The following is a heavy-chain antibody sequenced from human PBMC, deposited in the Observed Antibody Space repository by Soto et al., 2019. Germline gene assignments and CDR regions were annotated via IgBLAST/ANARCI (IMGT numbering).Heavy chain of an antibody. J-gene: IGHJ4*02. CDR3: ARVDFGTEPELFDY. V-gene: IGHV3-30-3*01. D-gene: IGHD1-1*01. CDR2: ISYDGSNK. Sequence: QVQLVESGGGVVQPGRSLRLSCAASGFTFSSYAMHWVRQAPGKGLEWVAVISYDGSNKYYADSVKGRFTISRDNSKNTLYLQMNSLRAEDTAVYYCARVDFGTEPELFDYWGQGTLVTVSS. CDR1: GFTFSSYA.